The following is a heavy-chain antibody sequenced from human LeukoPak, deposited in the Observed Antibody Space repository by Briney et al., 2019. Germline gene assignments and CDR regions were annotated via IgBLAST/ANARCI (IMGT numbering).Heavy chain of an antibody. J-gene: IGHJ3*02. Sequence: SETLSLTCVVYGVSFSGYYWSWIRQPPGKGLEWIGEINHSGSTNYNPSLKSRVTISVDTSKNQFSLKLSSVTAADTAVYYCARGPPGGSDAFDIWGQGTMVTVSS. CDR2: INHSGST. V-gene: IGHV4-34*01. CDR1: GVSFSGYY. CDR3: ARGPPGGSDAFDI. D-gene: IGHD2-15*01.